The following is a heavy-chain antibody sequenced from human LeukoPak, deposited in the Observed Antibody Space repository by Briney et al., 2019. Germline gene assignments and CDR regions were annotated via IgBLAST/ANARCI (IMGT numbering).Heavy chain of an antibody. CDR3: TRALFGGCSGGSCFSGWFDP. CDR1: GSTFGDYA. CDR2: IRSKAYGGTT. V-gene: IGHV3-49*04. D-gene: IGHD2-15*01. Sequence: GGSLRLSCTVSGSTFGDYAMSWVRQAPGKGLEWVGFIRSKAYGGTTEYAASVKGRFTISRDDSKSIAYLQMNSLKTEDTAVYYCTRALFGGCSGGSCFSGWFDPWGQGTLVTVSS. J-gene: IGHJ5*02.